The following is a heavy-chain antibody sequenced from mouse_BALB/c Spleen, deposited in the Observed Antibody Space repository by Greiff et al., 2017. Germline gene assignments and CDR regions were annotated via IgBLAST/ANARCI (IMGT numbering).Heavy chain of an antibody. CDR2: INPSTGYT. CDR1: GYTFTSYR. D-gene: IGHD1-1*01. Sequence: QVQLQQSGAELAKPGASVKMSCKASGYTFTSYRMHWVKQRPGQGLEWIGYINPSTGYTEYNQKFKDKATLTADKSSSTAYMQLSSLTSEDSAVYYCARSDIYYYSKGYAMDYWGQGTSVTVSS. J-gene: IGHJ4*01. V-gene: IGHV1-4*01. CDR3: ARSDIYYYSKGYAMDY.